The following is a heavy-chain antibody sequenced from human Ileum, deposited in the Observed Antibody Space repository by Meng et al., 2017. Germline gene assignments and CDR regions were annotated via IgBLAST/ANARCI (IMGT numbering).Heavy chain of an antibody. Sequence: QVQLVQSGAEVKKPGASVKVSCKASGYTFTNYAIQWVRQAPGQRLEWVGWINTDNGETTYSQNFQDRVTLNRDTSAGTVYMYLNSLISEDTAIYHCARERQTSGEDYWGQGTLVTVSS. CDR3: ARERQTSGEDY. CDR2: INTDNGET. D-gene: IGHD2-15*01. CDR1: GYTFTNYA. J-gene: IGHJ4*02. V-gene: IGHV1-3*04.